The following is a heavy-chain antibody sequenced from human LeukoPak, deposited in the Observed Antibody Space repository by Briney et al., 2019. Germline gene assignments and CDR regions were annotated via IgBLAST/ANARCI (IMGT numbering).Heavy chain of an antibody. CDR1: GYTFTNYD. CDR3: ARDSQVRGVINDY. J-gene: IGHJ4*02. V-gene: IGHV7-4-1*02. D-gene: IGHD3-10*01. CDR2: INTNTGNP. Sequence: ASVKVSCKASGYTFTNYDINWVRQAPGQGLEWMGWINTNTGNPTYAQGFTGRFVFSLDTSVSTAYLQISSLKAEDTAVYYCARDSQVRGVINDYWGQGTLVTVSS.